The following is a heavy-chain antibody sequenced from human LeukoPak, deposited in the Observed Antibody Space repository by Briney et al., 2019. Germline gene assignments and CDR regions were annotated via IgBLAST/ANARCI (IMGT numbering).Heavy chain of an antibody. J-gene: IGHJ6*03. CDR1: GFTFSGSG. Sequence: GGSLRLSCAASGFTFSGSGIHWVRQASGKGLEWVGRIRSKANNYATTYAASVKGRFIISREDSKNTAYLQMNSLRAEDTAVYYCAKGAGNDFWSGYYHYYYYYMDVWGKGTTVTVSS. V-gene: IGHV3-73*01. CDR2: IRSKANNYAT. D-gene: IGHD3-3*01. CDR3: AKGAGNDFWSGYYHYYYYYMDV.